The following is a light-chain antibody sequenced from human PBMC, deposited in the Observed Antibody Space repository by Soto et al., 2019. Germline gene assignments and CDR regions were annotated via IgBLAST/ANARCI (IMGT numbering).Light chain of an antibody. Sequence: DIVLTQSPGTLSLSPGERATLSCRASQTVSSSSLAWYQQKPGPAPRLLIFGASTRAAGFPDRFSGSGSGTDFTLTISRLEPEDFAVYYCQQYGSSPRTFGQGTKVEIK. CDR3: QQYGSSPRT. V-gene: IGKV3-20*01. CDR1: QTVSSSS. J-gene: IGKJ1*01. CDR2: GAS.